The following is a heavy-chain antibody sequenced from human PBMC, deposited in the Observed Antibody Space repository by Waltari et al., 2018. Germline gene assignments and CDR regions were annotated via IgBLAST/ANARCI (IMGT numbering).Heavy chain of an antibody. CDR1: GFTFSSYA. D-gene: IGHD1-20*01. V-gene: IGHV3-23*01. CDR3: AKNGPLTGTPEGYYYYGMDV. CDR2: ISGSGGST. J-gene: IGHJ6*02. Sequence: EVQLLESGGGLVQPGGSLRLSCAASGFTFSSYAMSWVRQAPGKGLEWVSAISGSGGSTYYADSVKGRFTISRDNSKNTLYLQMNSLRAEDTAVYYCAKNGPLTGTPEGYYYYGMDVWGQGTTVTVSS.